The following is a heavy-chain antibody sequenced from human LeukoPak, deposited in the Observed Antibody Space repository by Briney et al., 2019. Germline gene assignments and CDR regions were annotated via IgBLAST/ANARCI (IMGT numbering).Heavy chain of an antibody. CDR3: ARPHNGYYDSSGYAVDY. CDR1: GYTFTSYD. V-gene: IGHV1-8*01. Sequence: GASVKVSCKASGYTFTSYDINWVRQATGQGLEWMGWMNPNSGNTGYAQKFQGRVTMTRNTSISTAYMELSSLRSEDTAVYYCARPHNGYYDSSGYAVDYWGQGTLVTVSS. J-gene: IGHJ4*02. D-gene: IGHD3-22*01. CDR2: MNPNSGNT.